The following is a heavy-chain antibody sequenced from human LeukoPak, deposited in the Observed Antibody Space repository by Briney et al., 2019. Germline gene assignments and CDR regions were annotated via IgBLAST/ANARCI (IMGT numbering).Heavy chain of an antibody. CDR3: ARAYSSSWYFNWFDP. CDR2: IYYSGST. Sequence: SETLSLTCTVSGGSISSSSYYWGWIRQPPGKGLEWIGSIYYSGSTYYNPSLKSRVTISVDTSKNQFSLRLSSVTAADTAVYYCARAYSSSWYFNWFDPWGQGTLVTVSS. D-gene: IGHD6-13*01. J-gene: IGHJ5*02. V-gene: IGHV4-39*07. CDR1: GGSISSSSYY.